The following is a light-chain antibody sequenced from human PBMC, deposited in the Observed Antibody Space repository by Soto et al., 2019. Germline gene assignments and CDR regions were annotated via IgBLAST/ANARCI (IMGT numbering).Light chain of an antibody. CDR1: QSVRSTY. V-gene: IGKV3-20*01. CDR2: GAS. CDR3: QQYGSSPWT. Sequence: EIVLTQSPGTLSLSPGERATLSCRASQSVRSTYLAWYQQKGGQTPRLLIYGASSRATGIPDRFSGSGSGTDFTLTINRLEPEDFAVYYCQQYGSSPWTFGQGTKVEIK. J-gene: IGKJ1*01.